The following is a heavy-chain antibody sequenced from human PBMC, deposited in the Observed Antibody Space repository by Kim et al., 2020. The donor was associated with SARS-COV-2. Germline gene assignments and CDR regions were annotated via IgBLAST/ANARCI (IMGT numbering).Heavy chain of an antibody. Sequence: GGSLRLSCAASGFTFSSYSMNWVRQAPGKGLEWVSSISSSSSYIYYADSVKGRFTISRDNAKNSLYLQMNSLRAEDTAVYYCARDRQDRYSGSYYWNGDAFDIWGQGTMVTVSS. J-gene: IGHJ3*02. V-gene: IGHV3-21*01. CDR3: ARDRQDRYSGSYYWNGDAFDI. CDR1: GFTFSSYS. CDR2: ISSSSSYI. D-gene: IGHD1-26*01.